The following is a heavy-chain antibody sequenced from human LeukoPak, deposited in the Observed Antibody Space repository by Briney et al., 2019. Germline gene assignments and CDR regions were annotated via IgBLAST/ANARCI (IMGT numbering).Heavy chain of an antibody. Sequence: GGSLRLSCAAPGFTLNSYAMSWVRQAPGKGLEWVSTINSSGGRTYYADSVKGRFTISRDNSKNTLYLQMNSLRAEDTAVYYCAKDIVVVPAATFIFDYWGQGTLVTVSS. CDR2: INSSGGRT. V-gene: IGHV3-23*01. D-gene: IGHD2-2*01. J-gene: IGHJ4*02. CDR1: GFTLNSYA. CDR3: AKDIVVVPAATFIFDY.